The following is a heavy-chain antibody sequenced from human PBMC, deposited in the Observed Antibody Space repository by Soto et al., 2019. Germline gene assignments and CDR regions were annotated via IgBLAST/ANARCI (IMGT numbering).Heavy chain of an antibody. CDR3: ARSSAPGGSYYGEGFDY. CDR1: GYTFTSYG. D-gene: IGHD1-26*01. CDR2: ISAYNGNT. V-gene: IGHV1-18*04. Sequence: ASVKVSCNASGYTFTSYGISWVRQAPGQGLEWMGWISAYNGNTNYAQKLQGRVTMTTDTSTSTAYMELRSLRSDDTAVYYCARSSAPGGSYYGEGFDYWGQGTLVTVSS. J-gene: IGHJ4*02.